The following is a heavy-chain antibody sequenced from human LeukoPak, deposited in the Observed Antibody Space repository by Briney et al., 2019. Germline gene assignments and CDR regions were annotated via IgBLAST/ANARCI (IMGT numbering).Heavy chain of an antibody. CDR1: GYAFTSYG. J-gene: IGHJ4*02. D-gene: IGHD1-26*01. CDR3: ASRGSISGRYDFDY. CDR2: ISAYNGNT. V-gene: IGHV1-18*01. Sequence: AGDKVSCKASGYAFTSYGIRWVRRAPGQGLERMGWISAYNGNTNYAQKLQGRVTMTTDTSTSTAYMELRTLRSDDTAVYYCASRGSISGRYDFDYWGQGTLVTVSA.